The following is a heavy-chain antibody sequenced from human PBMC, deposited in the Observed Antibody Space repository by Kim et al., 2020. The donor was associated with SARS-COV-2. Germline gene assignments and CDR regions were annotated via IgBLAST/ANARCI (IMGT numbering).Heavy chain of an antibody. CDR1: GFTFNNYP. CDR2: ISGSGRTT. D-gene: IGHD4-4*01. CDR3: AKESYNNYGDFDY. V-gene: IGHV3-23*01. J-gene: IGHJ4*02. Sequence: GGSLRLSCAASGFTFNNYPMTWVRQAQGKGLEWVSGISGSGRTTYYADSGKGRFTISRDNSKNTLYLQMNSLRAEDTAVYYCAKESYNNYGDFDYWGQGTLVTVSS.